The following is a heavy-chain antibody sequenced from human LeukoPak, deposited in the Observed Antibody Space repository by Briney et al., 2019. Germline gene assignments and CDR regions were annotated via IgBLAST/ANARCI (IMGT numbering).Heavy chain of an antibody. CDR1: GFTFSSYA. Sequence: PGGSLRLSCAASGFTFSSYAMSWVRQAPGKGLEWVAVIWYDGSNKYYADSVKGRFTISRDNSKNTLYLQMNSLRAEDTAVYYCARDIWEYYYGSGSSPDYWGQGTQVTVSS. J-gene: IGHJ4*02. CDR3: ARDIWEYYYGSGSSPDY. D-gene: IGHD3-10*01. CDR2: IWYDGSNK. V-gene: IGHV3-33*08.